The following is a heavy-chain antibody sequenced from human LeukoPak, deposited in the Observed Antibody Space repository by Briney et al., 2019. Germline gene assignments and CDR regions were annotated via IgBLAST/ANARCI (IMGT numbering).Heavy chain of an antibody. CDR2: ISAYTGNT. V-gene: IGHV1-18*04. CDR1: GYTFADYY. CDR3: ARSGVGYFYDNTGYYPLDY. J-gene: IGHJ4*02. D-gene: IGHD3-22*01. Sequence: DSVKVSCKPSGYTFADYYTHWGRQAHGQGGEWMGWISAYTGNTNYAQNFQGRVTMTTDTSTSTAFMELRSLRSDDTAVYYCARSGVGYFYDNTGYYPLDYWGQGTLVTVSS.